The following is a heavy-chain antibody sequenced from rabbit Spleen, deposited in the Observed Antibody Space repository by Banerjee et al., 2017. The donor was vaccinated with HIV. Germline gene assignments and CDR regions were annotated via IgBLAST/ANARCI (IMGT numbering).Heavy chain of an antibody. J-gene: IGHJ6*01. CDR1: GDSLSSSSY. Sequence: WLGQSGGGLVKRRAWLALTCTTSGDSLSSSSYMCWVRQAPGKGLEWIACIDAGSSCFTYFATWAKGRFTCAKTSSTSVTREMTRLTPACTGTYFCAREIRTIFLIDGMDCGGQGTLVTVS. CDR2: IDAGSSCFT. D-gene: IGHD2-1*01. CDR3: AREIRTIFLIDGMDC. V-gene: IGHV1S40*01.